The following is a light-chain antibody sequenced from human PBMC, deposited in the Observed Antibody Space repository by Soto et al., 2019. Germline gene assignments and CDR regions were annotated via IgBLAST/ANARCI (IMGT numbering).Light chain of an antibody. Sequence: SVLTKPPSASGSPGQSVTISCPGTSSDVGGYNYVSWYQQHPGKAPKLMIYEVSKRPSGVPDRFSGSKSGNTASLTVSGLQAEDEADYYCSSYAGSTLYVFGTGTKVTVL. V-gene: IGLV2-8*01. J-gene: IGLJ1*01. CDR1: SSDVGGYNY. CDR2: EVS. CDR3: SSYAGSTLYV.